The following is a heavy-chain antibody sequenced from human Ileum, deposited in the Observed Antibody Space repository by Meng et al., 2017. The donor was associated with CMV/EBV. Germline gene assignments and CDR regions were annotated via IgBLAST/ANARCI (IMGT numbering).Heavy chain of an antibody. CDR2: ISGSGGST. D-gene: IGHD2-2*01. V-gene: IGHV3-23*01. Sequence: GRSLRLSCAASGFTFSSYAMSWVRQAPGKGLEWVSAISGSGGSTYYADSVKGRFTISRDNSKNTLYLQMNSLRAEDTAVYYCAKGGGSTSWAEYGMDVWGQGTTVTVSS. CDR1: GFTFSSYA. CDR3: AKGGGSTSWAEYGMDV. J-gene: IGHJ6*02.